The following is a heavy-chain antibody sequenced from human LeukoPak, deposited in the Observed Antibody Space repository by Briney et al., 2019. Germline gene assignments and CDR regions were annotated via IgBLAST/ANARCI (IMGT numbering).Heavy chain of an antibody. D-gene: IGHD3-10*01. CDR1: GGSFSGYY. V-gene: IGHV4-34*01. Sequence: SETLSLTCAVYGGSFSGYYWSWIRQPPGEGLEWIGEINHSGSTNYNPSLKSRVTIPVDTSKNQFSLKLSSVTAADTAVYYCARESSGSYSANWFDPWGQGTLVTVSS. CDR2: INHSGST. J-gene: IGHJ5*02. CDR3: ARESSGSYSANWFDP.